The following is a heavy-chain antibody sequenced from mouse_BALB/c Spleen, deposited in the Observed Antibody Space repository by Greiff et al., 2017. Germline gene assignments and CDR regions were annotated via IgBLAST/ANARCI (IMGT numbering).Heavy chain of an antibody. Sequence: QVHVKQSGAELVRPGSSVKISCKASGYAFSSYWMNWVKQRPGQGLEWIGQIYPGDGDTNYNGKFKGKATLTADKSSSTAYMQLSSLTSEDSAVYFCARKRGRDYAMDYWGQGTSVTVSS. CDR3: ARKRGRDYAMDY. D-gene: IGHD3-3*01. CDR1: GYAFSSYW. CDR2: IYPGDGDT. V-gene: IGHV1-80*01. J-gene: IGHJ4*01.